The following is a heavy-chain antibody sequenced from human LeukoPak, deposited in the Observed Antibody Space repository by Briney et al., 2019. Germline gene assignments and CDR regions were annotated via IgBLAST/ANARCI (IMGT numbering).Heavy chain of an antibody. CDR3: ARRSYDGSGYYYVDY. D-gene: IGHD3-22*01. J-gene: IGHJ4*02. V-gene: IGHV4-39*01. Sequence: SETLSLTCTVSGGSISSSGYYWGWIRQPPGKGLEWIGSISSGGSTHYVPSLKSRVTISVDTSKNQFSLKLSSVTAADTAVYYCARRSYDGSGYYYVDYWGQGTLVTVSS. CDR2: ISSGGST. CDR1: GGSISSSGYY.